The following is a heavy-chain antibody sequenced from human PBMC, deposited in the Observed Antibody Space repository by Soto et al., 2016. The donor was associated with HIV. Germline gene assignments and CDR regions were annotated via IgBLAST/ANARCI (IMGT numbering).Heavy chain of an antibody. CDR2: IDPSGGST. V-gene: IGHV1-46*03. Sequence: QVQLVQSGAEVKKPGASVKVSCKASGYTLTSYYVHWLRQAPGQGLEWMGIIDPSGGSTRYAQKFQGRVTMTRDTSTSTVYMEVNSLRPDDTAVYYCARDQSGTGLLGFDYWGPGNAGHRLL. J-gene: IGHJ4*02. CDR3: ARDQSGTGLLGFDY. D-gene: IGHD1-1*01. CDR1: GYTLTSYY.